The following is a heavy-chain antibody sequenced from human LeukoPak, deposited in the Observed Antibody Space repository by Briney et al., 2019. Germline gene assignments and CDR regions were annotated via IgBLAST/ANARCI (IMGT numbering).Heavy chain of an antibody. CDR1: GGTFSSYA. CDR3: ASDPHETYYYDSNPHYYYYMDV. CDR2: IIRIFGTA. Sequence: ASVKVSCKASGGTFSSYAISWVRQAPGQGLEWMGGIIRIFGTANYAQKFQGRVTITADESTSTAYMELGSLRSEDTAVYYCASDPHETYYYDSNPHYYYYMDVWGKGTTVTVSS. J-gene: IGHJ6*03. V-gene: IGHV1-69*13. D-gene: IGHD3-22*01.